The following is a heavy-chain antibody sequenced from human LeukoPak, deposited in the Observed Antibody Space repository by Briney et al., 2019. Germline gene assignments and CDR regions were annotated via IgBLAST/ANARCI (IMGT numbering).Heavy chain of an antibody. Sequence: PSETLSLTCTVSGGSINSGPYYWGWIRQSPGKGLEWIGSMYYTGSTYYNLSLKSRITIFLDTSKNQFSRTLGSVTATDTAVYYCARHRTDVVGGQIYYFDYWGPGTLVSVSS. CDR2: MYYTGST. J-gene: IGHJ4*02. CDR3: ARHRTDVVGGQIYYFDY. CDR1: GGSINSGPYY. D-gene: IGHD1-26*01. V-gene: IGHV4-39*01.